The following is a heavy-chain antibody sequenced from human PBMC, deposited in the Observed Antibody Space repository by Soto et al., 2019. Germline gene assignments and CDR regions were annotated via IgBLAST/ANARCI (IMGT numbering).Heavy chain of an antibody. CDR1: GYTFTSYY. J-gene: IGHJ4*02. D-gene: IGHD6-19*01. CDR3: ARVLHSSGWYWAESDY. CDR2: INPSGGST. Sequence: QVQLVQSGAEVKKPGASVKVSCKASGYTFTSYYMHWVRQAPGQGLEWMGIINPSGGSTSYAQKFQGRVTMTRDTSTSTVYMELSSLRSEDTAVYYCARVLHSSGWYWAESDYWGQGTLVTVSS. V-gene: IGHV1-46*03.